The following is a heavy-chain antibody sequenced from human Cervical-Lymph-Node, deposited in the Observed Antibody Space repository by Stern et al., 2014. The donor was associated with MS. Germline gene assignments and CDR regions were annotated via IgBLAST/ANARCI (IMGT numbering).Heavy chain of an antibody. CDR3: ARMYYDFWSGSPYYFDY. Sequence: QDQLVQSGAEVKKPGASVKVSCKASGYTFTSYGISWVRQAPGQGLEWMGWISAYNGNTNYAQKLQGRVTMTTDTSTSTAYMELRSLRSDDTAVYYCARMYYDFWSGSPYYFDYWGQGTLVTVSS. D-gene: IGHD3-3*01. CDR2: ISAYNGNT. V-gene: IGHV1-18*01. CDR1: GYTFTSYG. J-gene: IGHJ4*02.